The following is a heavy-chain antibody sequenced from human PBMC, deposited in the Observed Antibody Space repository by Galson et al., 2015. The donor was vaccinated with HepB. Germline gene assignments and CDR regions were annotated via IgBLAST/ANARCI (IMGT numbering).Heavy chain of an antibody. Sequence: QSGAEVKKPGESLKISCKGSGYSFTSYWIGWVRQMPGKGLEWMGIIYPGDSDIRYSPSFQGQVTISVDKSISTAYLQWSSLKASDTAMYYCGTPTAVAGQIGAFDIWGQGTMVTVSS. CDR3: GTPTAVAGQIGAFDI. V-gene: IGHV5-51*01. CDR2: IYPGDSDI. CDR1: GYSFTSYW. J-gene: IGHJ3*02. D-gene: IGHD6-19*01.